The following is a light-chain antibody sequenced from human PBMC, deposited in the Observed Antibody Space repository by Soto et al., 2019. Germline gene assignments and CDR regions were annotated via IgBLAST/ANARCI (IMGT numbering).Light chain of an antibody. V-gene: IGLV2-14*01. CDR1: SSDIGASKF. Sequence: QSALTQPASVSGSPGQSITISCTGTSSDIGASKFVSWYQQHPGKAPKLMIYEVTFRPSGVSDRFSGSKSGNTASLTVSALQTEGEGDYYCSSYTSSGTLYVFGTGTKLTVL. CDR2: EVT. CDR3: SSYTSSGTLYV. J-gene: IGLJ1*01.